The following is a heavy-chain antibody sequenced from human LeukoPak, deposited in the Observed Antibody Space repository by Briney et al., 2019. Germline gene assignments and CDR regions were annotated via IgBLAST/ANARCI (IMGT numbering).Heavy chain of an antibody. CDR3: ARGYDSSGYYWLNYFDY. J-gene: IGHJ4*02. Sequence: GGSLRLSCAAPGFTFSRYTMNWVRQAPGKGLEWISYISSNSRTIYYADSVKGRFTVSRDNAKNSLFLQMNSLRAEDTAVYYCARGYDSSGYYWLNYFDYWGQGTLVTVSS. V-gene: IGHV3-48*04. CDR2: ISSNSRTI. CDR1: GFTFSRYT. D-gene: IGHD3-22*01.